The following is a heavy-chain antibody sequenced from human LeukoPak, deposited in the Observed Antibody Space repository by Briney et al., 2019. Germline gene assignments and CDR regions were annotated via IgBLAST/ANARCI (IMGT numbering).Heavy chain of an antibody. CDR1: GYTFTSYG. V-gene: IGHV1-18*01. CDR2: ISAYNGNT. J-gene: IGHJ4*02. CDR3: ARDLLWFGEVIIGLDY. D-gene: IGHD3-10*01. Sequence: ASVKVSCKASGYTFTSYGISWVRQAPGQGLEWMGWISAYNGNTNYAQKLQGRVTMTTDTSTSTAYMELRSLRSDDTAVYYCARDLLWFGEVIIGLDYWGQGTLVTVSS.